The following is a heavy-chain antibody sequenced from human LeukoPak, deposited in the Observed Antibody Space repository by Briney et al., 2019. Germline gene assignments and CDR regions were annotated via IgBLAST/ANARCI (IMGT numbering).Heavy chain of an antibody. CDR3: ARSDSYTWFDP. Sequence: ASVQVSCKASGYTFTDYYIHWMRQAPGQGLEWMGWINPDSGGTSYAQKFQGRVTMTRDTSIGTVYVELSRLRSDDTAVYYCARSDSYTWFDPWGQGTLVTVSS. V-gene: IGHV1-2*02. CDR2: INPDSGGT. D-gene: IGHD2-15*01. CDR1: GYTFTDYY. J-gene: IGHJ5*02.